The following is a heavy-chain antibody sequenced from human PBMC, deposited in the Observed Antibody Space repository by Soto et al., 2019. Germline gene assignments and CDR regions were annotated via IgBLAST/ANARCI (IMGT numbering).Heavy chain of an antibody. J-gene: IGHJ4*02. D-gene: IGHD3-10*01. Sequence: EVQLVESGGGLVKPGGSLRLSCAASGFTFSSYSMNWVRQAPGKGLEWVSSISSSSSYIYYADSVKGRFTSSRDNAKNSLYLQMNSLRAEDTAVYYCAKYGSGSYYFDYWGQGTLVTVSS. CDR2: ISSSSSYI. V-gene: IGHV3-21*01. CDR1: GFTFSSYS. CDR3: AKYGSGSYYFDY.